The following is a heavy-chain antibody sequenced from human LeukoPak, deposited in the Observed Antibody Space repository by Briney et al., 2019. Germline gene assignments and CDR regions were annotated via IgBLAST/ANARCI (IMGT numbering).Heavy chain of an antibody. CDR2: FYNSGST. V-gene: IGHV4-59*13. CDR1: GASISNYY. Sequence: PSETLSLTCTVSGASISNYYWNWIRQPPGKGPERIGHFYNSGSTKYNPSLQSRVTMSVDTSKNQFSLNLSSVTAADTAVYYCARRTVVTASYDPQNGFDPGGEGSLVSVSS. CDR3: ARRTVVTASYDPQNGFDP. D-gene: IGHD2-21*02. J-gene: IGHJ5*02.